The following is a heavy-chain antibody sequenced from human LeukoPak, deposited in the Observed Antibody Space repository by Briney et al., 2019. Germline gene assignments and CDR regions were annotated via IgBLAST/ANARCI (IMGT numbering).Heavy chain of an antibody. CDR1: GGSFSGYY. J-gene: IGHJ4*02. D-gene: IGHD5-12*01. V-gene: IGHV4-34*01. Sequence: PSETLSLTCAVYGGSFSGYYWSWIRQPPGKGLEWMGEINHSGSTNYNPSLKSRVTISVDTSKNQFSLKLSSVTAADTAVYYCASRDVDIVATTTKFDYWGQGTLVTVSS. CDR3: ASRDVDIVATTTKFDY. CDR2: INHSGST.